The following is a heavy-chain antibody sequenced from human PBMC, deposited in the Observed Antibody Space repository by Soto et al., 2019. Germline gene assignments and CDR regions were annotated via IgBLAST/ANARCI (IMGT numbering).Heavy chain of an antibody. J-gene: IGHJ4*02. CDR3: AKGRTVDTAMDPFDY. CDR1: GFTFSSYG. CDR2: ISYDGSNK. V-gene: IGHV3-30*18. D-gene: IGHD5-18*01. Sequence: GGSLRLSCAASGFTFSSYGMHWVRQAPGKGLEWVAVISYDGSNKYYADSVKGRFTISRDNSKNTLYLQMNGLRAEDTAVYYCAKGRTVDTAMDPFDYWGQGTLVTVSS.